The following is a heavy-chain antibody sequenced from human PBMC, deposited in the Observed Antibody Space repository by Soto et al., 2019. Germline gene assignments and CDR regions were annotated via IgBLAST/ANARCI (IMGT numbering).Heavy chain of an antibody. V-gene: IGHV4-31*03. CDR1: GGSISSGDYY. Sequence: SETLSLTCTVSGGSISSGDYYWSWIRQVPKKGLEWIGYIYYSGSTYYNPSLRSRVAMSVDTSKNQFSLKLSSVTAADTAIYYCAREGRLAAAGRFDYWGQGTLVTVSS. D-gene: IGHD6-13*01. J-gene: IGHJ4*02. CDR2: IYYSGST. CDR3: AREGRLAAAGRFDY.